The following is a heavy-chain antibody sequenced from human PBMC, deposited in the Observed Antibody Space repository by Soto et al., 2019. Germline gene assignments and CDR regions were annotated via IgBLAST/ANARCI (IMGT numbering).Heavy chain of an antibody. CDR2: ISGYNGDT. V-gene: IGHV1-18*01. Sequence: QGLLVQSGAEVKQPGASVKVSCKASGYSFTTYGISWVRQAPGQGLEWMGWISGYNGDTNNAQKFQDRVTMTIDRATTTGCLEVRSLTSDDTAVYYCANNGHQPYDAYGMDVWGQGTTVTVSS. D-gene: IGHD5-12*01. CDR3: ANNGHQPYDAYGMDV. J-gene: IGHJ6*02. CDR1: GYSFTTYG.